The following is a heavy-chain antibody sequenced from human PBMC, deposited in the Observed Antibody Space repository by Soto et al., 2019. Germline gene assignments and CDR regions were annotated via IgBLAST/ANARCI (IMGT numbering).Heavy chain of an antibody. V-gene: IGHV3-48*03. CDR3: ARDSRYFDTSDYFDY. CDR2: ISSSGSTI. D-gene: IGHD3-22*01. J-gene: IGHJ4*02. Sequence: GSLRLSCAASGFTFSIYEMNWVRQAPGKGLEWVSYISSSGSTIYYADSVKGRFTISRDNAKNSLYLQMNGLRADDTAVYYCARDSRYFDTSDYFDYWGQGTLVTVSS. CDR1: GFTFSIYE.